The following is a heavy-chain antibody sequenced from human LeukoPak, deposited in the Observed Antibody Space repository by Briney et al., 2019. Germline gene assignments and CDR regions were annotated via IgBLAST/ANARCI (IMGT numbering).Heavy chain of an antibody. CDR3: ARGVYIAAAQYGY. D-gene: IGHD6-13*01. V-gene: IGHV4-59*01. J-gene: IGHJ4*02. CDR1: GGSISSYY. CDR2: IYYSGTT. Sequence: SETLSLTCTVSGGSISSYYWSWIRQPPGKGLEWIGSIYYSGTTNYNPSLKSRVTISVDTSKNQFSLKLSSVTAADTAVYYCARGVYIAAAQYGYWGQGTLVTVSS.